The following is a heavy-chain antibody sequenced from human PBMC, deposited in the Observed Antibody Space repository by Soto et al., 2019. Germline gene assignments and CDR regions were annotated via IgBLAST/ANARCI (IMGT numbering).Heavy chain of an antibody. D-gene: IGHD5-18*01. CDR1: GGSLNRGNYY. CDR2: IYYSGST. CDR3: ARAVARGATAMALDY. Sequence: SETLSLTCTVSGGSLNRGNYYWSWIRQPPGKGLEWIGYIYYSGSTNYNPSLKSRVSISVDTSKNQFSLRLSSVTAADTAVYYCARAVARGATAMALDYWGQGILVTVS. J-gene: IGHJ4*02. V-gene: IGHV4-61*01.